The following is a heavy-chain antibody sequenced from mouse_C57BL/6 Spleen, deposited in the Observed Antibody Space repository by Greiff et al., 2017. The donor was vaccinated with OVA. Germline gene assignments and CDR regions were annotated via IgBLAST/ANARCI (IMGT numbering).Heavy chain of an antibody. CDR3: TSGSSPAWFAY. V-gene: IGHV6-6*01. CDR1: GFTFSDAW. D-gene: IGHD1-1*01. CDR2: IRNKANNHAT. Sequence: EVQLQESGGGLVQPGGSMKLSCAASGFTFSDAWMDWVRQSPEKGLEWVAEIRNKANNHATYYAESVKGRFTISRDDSKSSVYLQMNSLRAEDTGIYYCTSGSSPAWFAYWGQGTLVTVSA. J-gene: IGHJ3*01.